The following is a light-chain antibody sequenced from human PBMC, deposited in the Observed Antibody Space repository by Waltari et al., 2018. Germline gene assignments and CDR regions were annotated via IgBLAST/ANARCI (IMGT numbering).Light chain of an antibody. CDR3: QQRSNWYS. Sequence: EIELTQYPATLSLSPVERATLSCRDSQRVSSYVAWYQQKPGQAPRLLIYDASNRATGIPARFSGSGSGTDFTLTISSLEPEDFAVYYCQQRSNWYSFGQGTKLEIK. CDR2: DAS. CDR1: QRVSSY. J-gene: IGKJ2*03. V-gene: IGKV3-11*01.